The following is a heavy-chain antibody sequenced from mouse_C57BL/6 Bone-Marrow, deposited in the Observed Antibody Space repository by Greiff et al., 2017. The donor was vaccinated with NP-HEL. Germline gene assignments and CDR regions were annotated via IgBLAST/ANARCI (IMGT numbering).Heavy chain of an antibody. Sequence: EVQLQQSGPVLVKPGASVKMSCKASGYTFTDYYMNWVKQSHGKSLEWIGVINPYNGGTSYNQKFKGKATLTVDKSSSTAYMELNSLTSEDSAVYYCARVRRTSNYWYFDVWGTGTTVTVSS. CDR3: ARVRRTSNYWYFDV. V-gene: IGHV1-19*01. J-gene: IGHJ1*03. CDR1: GYTFTDYY. D-gene: IGHD2-10*02. CDR2: INPYNGGT.